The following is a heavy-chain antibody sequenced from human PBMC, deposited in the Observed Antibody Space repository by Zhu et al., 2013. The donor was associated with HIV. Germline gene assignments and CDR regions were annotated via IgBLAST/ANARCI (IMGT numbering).Heavy chain of an antibody. Sequence: QVQLQESGPGLVKPSETLSLTCTVSGGSVSSGNYYWSWIRQPPGKGLEWIGYVYNSGSTNYNPSLKSRVTISVDTSQNQFSLKLTSVTAADTAMYFCVSSTRPALFDYWGQGALVTVSS. V-gene: IGHV4-61*01. CDR1: GGSVSSGNYY. J-gene: IGHJ4*02. CDR2: VYNSGST. CDR3: VSSTRPALFDY.